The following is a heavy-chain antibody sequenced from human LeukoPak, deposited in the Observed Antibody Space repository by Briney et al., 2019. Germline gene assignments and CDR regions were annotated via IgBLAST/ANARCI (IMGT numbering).Heavy chain of an antibody. J-gene: IGHJ3*02. V-gene: IGHV1-69*05. D-gene: IGHD1-1*01. CDR1: GGTFSSYA. Sequence: GASVKVSCKASGGTFSSYAISWVRQAPRQGLEWMGGTIPIFGTANYAQKFQGRVTITTDESTSTAYMELSSLRSEDTAVYYCAASPNWKRQGRDDAFDIWGQGTMVTVSS. CDR3: AASPNWKRQGRDDAFDI. CDR2: TIPIFGTA.